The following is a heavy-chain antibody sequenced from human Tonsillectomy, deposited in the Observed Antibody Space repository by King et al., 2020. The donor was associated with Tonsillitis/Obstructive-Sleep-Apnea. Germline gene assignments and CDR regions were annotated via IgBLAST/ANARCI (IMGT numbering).Heavy chain of an antibody. CDR3: ARVDGYSGYSDWYFDL. Sequence: QLVQSGAEVNKPGASVKVSCKTSGYTFTSYGISWVRQTPGQGLEWMGWSSAYNGNTNYAQKLQGRVTMTTDTSTSTAYMELRSLRSDDTAVYYCARVDGYSGYSDWYFDLWGRGTLVTVSS. J-gene: IGHJ2*01. CDR2: SSAYNGNT. CDR1: GYTFTSYG. D-gene: IGHD5-12*01. V-gene: IGHV1-18*01.